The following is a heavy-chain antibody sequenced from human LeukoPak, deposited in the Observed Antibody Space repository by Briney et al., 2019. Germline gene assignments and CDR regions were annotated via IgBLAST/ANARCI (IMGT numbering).Heavy chain of an antibody. CDR3: ARVKYSSGWYDLAFDI. Sequence: ASVKVSCKASGYTFTSYGISWVRQAPGQGLEWMGWISAYNGNTNYAQKLQGRVTMTRDTSTSTVYMELSSLRSEDTAVYYCARVKYSSGWYDLAFDIWGQGTMVTVSS. CDR2: ISAYNGNT. CDR1: GYTFTSYG. D-gene: IGHD6-19*01. V-gene: IGHV1-18*01. J-gene: IGHJ3*02.